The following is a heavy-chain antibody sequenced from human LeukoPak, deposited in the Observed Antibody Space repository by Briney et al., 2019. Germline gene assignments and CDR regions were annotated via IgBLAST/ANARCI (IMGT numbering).Heavy chain of an antibody. J-gene: IGHJ4*02. CDR1: GYSFTITW. Sequence: GESRKISGEGSGYSFTITWIGWLRQMPGKGLDWMGIIYPGDSDITYSPSFQGQVTISADKSITTAYLQWSSLKASDTAIYYCARGLYCSGGSCRFDYWGQGTLVTVSS. V-gene: IGHV5-51*01. CDR3: ARGLYCSGGSCRFDY. CDR2: IYPGDSDI. D-gene: IGHD2-15*01.